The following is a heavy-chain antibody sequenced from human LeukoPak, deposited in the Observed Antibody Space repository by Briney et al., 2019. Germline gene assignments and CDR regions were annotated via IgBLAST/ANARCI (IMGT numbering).Heavy chain of an antibody. CDR3: ARDTDGDYIYYYYALDV. D-gene: IGHD4-17*01. CDR2: ISWNSGSI. Sequence: GGSLRLSCAASGFTFDDYAMHWVRQAPGKGLEWVSGISWNSGSIGYADSVKGRFTISRDNSKNTLFLQMNSLRAEDTDVYYCARDTDGDYIYYYYALDVWGQGTTVIVSS. J-gene: IGHJ6*02. V-gene: IGHV3-9*01. CDR1: GFTFDDYA.